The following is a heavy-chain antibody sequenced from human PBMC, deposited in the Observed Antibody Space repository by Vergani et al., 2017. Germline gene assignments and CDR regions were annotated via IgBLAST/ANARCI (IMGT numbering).Heavy chain of an antibody. J-gene: IGHJ5*02. D-gene: IGHD3-10*01. V-gene: IGHV2-5*01. Sequence: QITLKESGPTLVKPTQTLTLTCTFSGFSLSTSGVGVGWIRQPPGKALEWLALIYWNDDKRYSPSLKSRLTITKDTSKNLVVLTMTNMDPVDTATYDCAHRPAARYYYGSGSPKGGLDPWGQGTLVTVSS. CDR3: AHRPAARYYYGSGSPKGGLDP. CDR2: IYWNDDK. CDR1: GFSLSTSGVG.